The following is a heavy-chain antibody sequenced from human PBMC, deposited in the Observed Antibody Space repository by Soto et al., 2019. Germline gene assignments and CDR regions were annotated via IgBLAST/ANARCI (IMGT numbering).Heavy chain of an antibody. Sequence: GGSLRLSCAASGFTFSSYAMHWVRQAPGKGLEWVAVISYDGSNKYYADSVKGRFTISRDNSKNTLYLQMNSLRAEDTAVYYCARESGYSSSWYDPGRYYGMDVWGQGTTVTVSS. J-gene: IGHJ6*02. CDR1: GFTFSSYA. D-gene: IGHD6-13*01. V-gene: IGHV3-30-3*01. CDR2: ISYDGSNK. CDR3: ARESGYSSSWYDPGRYYGMDV.